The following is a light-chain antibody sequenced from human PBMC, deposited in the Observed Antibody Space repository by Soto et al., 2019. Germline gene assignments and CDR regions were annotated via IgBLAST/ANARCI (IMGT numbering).Light chain of an antibody. CDR2: ENK. CDR1: SGSIASNF. Sequence: NFLLTQPHSVSESPGKTVTISCTRSSGSIASNFVQWYQQRPGSAPTTVIYENKQRPSGVPDRFSGSIDSSSNSAFLTISGLKPEDEADYYCQSYDSSNPSVLFGGGTKLTVL. V-gene: IGLV6-57*04. CDR3: QSYDSSNPSVL. J-gene: IGLJ2*01.